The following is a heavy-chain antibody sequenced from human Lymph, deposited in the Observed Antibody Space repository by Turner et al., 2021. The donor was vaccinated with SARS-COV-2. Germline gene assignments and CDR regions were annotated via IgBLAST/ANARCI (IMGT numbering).Heavy chain of an antibody. CDR3: ARETVNNWVDP. J-gene: IGHJ5*02. Sequence: QMQLQGLLQRLVQLLKTLSLSCTVSGGTINSNYWSWIRQPTGKRLECIGYIYYRGSNNYNPSLESRVTISVDTSRNQFSLNLTSVTAADTAIYYCARETVNNWVDPWGQGTLVTVSS. V-gene: IGHV4-59*01. CDR1: GGTINSNY. D-gene: IGHD2-21*02. CDR2: IYYRGSN.